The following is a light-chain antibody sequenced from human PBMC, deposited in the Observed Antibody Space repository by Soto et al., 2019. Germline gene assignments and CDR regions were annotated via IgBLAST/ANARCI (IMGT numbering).Light chain of an antibody. CDR3: QSYDSSLRGSV. Sequence: QSVLTQPPSVSGAPGQRVTISCTGSSSNIGAGYDVHWYQQLPGTAPKLLIYGNTNRPSGVPDRFSGSKSGTSASLAITELQTEDEADYHCQSYDSSLRGSVFGGGTKLTVL. J-gene: IGLJ2*01. V-gene: IGLV1-40*01. CDR1: SSNIGAGYD. CDR2: GNT.